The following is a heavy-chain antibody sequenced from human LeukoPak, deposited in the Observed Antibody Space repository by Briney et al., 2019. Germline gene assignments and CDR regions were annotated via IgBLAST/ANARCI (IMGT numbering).Heavy chain of an antibody. CDR3: ARGLAFDY. J-gene: IGHJ4*02. V-gene: IGHV4-59*01. Sequence: KAPETLSLTCTVSGGSISSYYWSWIRQPPGKGLEWIGYIYYSGSTNYNPSLKSRVTISVDTSKNQFSLKLSPVTAADTTVYYCARGLAFDYWGQGTLVTVSS. CDR2: IYYSGST. CDR1: GGSISSYY.